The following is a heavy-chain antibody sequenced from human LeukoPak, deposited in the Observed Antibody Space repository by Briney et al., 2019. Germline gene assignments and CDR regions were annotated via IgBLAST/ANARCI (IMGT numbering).Heavy chain of an antibody. J-gene: IGHJ6*02. Sequence: GGSLRLSCAASVFTFSDYYMSWIRQAPGKGLEWVSYISSSGSTIYYADSVKGRFTISRDNAKNSLYLQMNSLRAEDTAVYYCARDHDIVVVPAAIRNYYYGMDVWGQGTTVTVSS. CDR3: ARDHDIVVVPAAIRNYYYGMDV. D-gene: IGHD2-2*02. CDR1: VFTFSDYY. CDR2: ISSSGSTI. V-gene: IGHV3-11*01.